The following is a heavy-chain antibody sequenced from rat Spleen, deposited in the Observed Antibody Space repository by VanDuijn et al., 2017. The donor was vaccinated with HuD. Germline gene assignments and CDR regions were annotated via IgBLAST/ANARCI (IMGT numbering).Heavy chain of an antibody. CDR1: GFTFSDYA. Sequence: EVQLVESGGGLVQPGNSLKLSCAASGFTFSDYAMAWVRQSPKKGLEWVATIIYDGSSTYYRDSVKGRFTISRDNAKRTLYLQMDSLRSEDTATYYCATLIAAISTADYWGQGVMVTVSS. D-gene: IGHD1-2*01. V-gene: IGHV5S10*01. CDR3: ATLIAAISTADY. J-gene: IGHJ2*01. CDR2: IIYDGSST.